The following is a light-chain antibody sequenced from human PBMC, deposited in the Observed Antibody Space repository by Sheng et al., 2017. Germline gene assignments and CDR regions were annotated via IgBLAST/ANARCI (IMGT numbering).Light chain of an antibody. CDR2: NAS. V-gene: IGKV1D-43*01. CDR1: QDISRY. J-gene: IGKJ5*01. CDR3: QQFYTYPSIT. Sequence: AIRMTQSPFSLSASVGDRVTITCWASQDISRYLARFLQSPARAPNIFISNASSLLSGVPSRFSGSGSGTDYTLTITSLQPEDFVTNCCQQFYTYPSITFGQGTRLEIK.